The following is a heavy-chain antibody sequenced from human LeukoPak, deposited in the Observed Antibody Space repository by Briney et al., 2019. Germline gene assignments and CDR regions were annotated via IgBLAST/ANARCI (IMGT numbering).Heavy chain of an antibody. CDR1: GFTFDDYG. J-gene: IGHJ5*02. CDR2: INWNGGST. V-gene: IGHV3-20*04. CDR3: ARDLTVVVPAANWFDP. D-gene: IGHD2-2*01. Sequence: RPGGSLRLSCAASGFTFDDYGMSWVRQAPGKGLEWVSGINWNGGSTGYADSVKGRFTISRDNAKNSLYLQMNSLRAEDTALYYCARDLTVVVPAANWFDPWGQGTLVTVSS.